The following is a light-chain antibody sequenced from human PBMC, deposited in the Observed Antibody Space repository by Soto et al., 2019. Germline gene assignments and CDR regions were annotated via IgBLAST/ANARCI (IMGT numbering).Light chain of an antibody. J-gene: IGKJ5*01. Sequence: EIVLTQSPGTLSLSPGERATLSCRASQSVSSSYLAWYQQRPGHAPSLLIYGASSRATGIPDRFSGSGSGTDFTLTITRLEPEDFAVYYCQQYGSSLITFGHGTRLEIK. CDR1: QSVSSSY. V-gene: IGKV3-20*01. CDR3: QQYGSSLIT. CDR2: GAS.